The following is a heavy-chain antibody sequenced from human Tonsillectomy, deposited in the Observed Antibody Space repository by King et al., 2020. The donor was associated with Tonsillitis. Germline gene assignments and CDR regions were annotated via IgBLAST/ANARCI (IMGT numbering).Heavy chain of an antibody. Sequence: VQLVESGGDLVPPGGSLRLSCAASGFNFETLAMTWVRQGPGKGLEWVSAISGSGGSTFYADSVKGRFTVSRDNSKNTLYLQINSLRVEDTAVYYCAKCGSGSYQDSFDVGGRGTMLPVSS. D-gene: IGHD3-10*01. CDR2: ISGSGGST. J-gene: IGHJ3*01. CDR3: AKCGSGSYQDSFDV. CDR1: GFNFETLA. V-gene: IGHV3-23*04.